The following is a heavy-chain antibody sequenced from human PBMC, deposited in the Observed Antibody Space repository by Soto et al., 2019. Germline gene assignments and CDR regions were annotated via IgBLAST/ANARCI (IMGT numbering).Heavy chain of an antibody. CDR3: AMDADFGRWLIDD. D-gene: IGHD3-3*01. CDR1: RFTFKSYA. Sequence: HPGGSLRLSCAASRFTFKSYAMNWVRQAPGKGLEWVSIISSSGDATYYVDSVKGRFTISRDNSLNTLNLQMNSLRLEDTAVYYCAMDADFGRWLIDDWGQGTKVTVSS. V-gene: IGHV3-23*01. J-gene: IGHJ4*02. CDR2: ISSSGDAT.